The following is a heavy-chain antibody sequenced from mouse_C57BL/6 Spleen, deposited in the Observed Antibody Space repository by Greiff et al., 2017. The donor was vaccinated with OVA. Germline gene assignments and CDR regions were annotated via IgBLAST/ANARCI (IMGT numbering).Heavy chain of an antibody. V-gene: IGHV14-3*01. CDR3: ARDYYGSSPYWYFDV. D-gene: IGHD1-1*01. Sequence: VQLQQSVAELVRPGASVKLSCTASGFNIKNTYMHWVKQRPEQGLEWIGRIEPANGNTKYAPKFQGKATITADTSSNTAYLQLSSLTSEDTAIYYCARDYYGSSPYWYFDVWGTGTTVTVSS. J-gene: IGHJ1*03. CDR1: GFNIKNTY. CDR2: IEPANGNT.